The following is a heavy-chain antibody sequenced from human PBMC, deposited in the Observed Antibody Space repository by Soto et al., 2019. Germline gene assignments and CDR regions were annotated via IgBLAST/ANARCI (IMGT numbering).Heavy chain of an antibody. D-gene: IGHD2-15*01. CDR2: IYPGDSDT. CDR3: AFSLRSTPKYYYYGMDV. J-gene: IGHJ6*02. Sequence: HGASLKISCKGSGYSFTSYWIGWVRQMPGKGLEWMGIIYPGDSDTRYSPSFQGQVTISADKSISTAYLQWSSLKASDTAMYYCAFSLRSTPKYYYYGMDVWGQGTTVTVSS. V-gene: IGHV5-51*01. CDR1: GYSFTSYW.